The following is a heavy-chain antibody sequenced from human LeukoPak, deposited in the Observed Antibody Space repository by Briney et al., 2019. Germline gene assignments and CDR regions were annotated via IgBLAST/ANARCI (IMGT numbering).Heavy chain of an antibody. Sequence: PGGSLRLSCAASGFTFSSYSMNWVRQAPGKGLEWVSSISSSSYIYYADSVKGRFTISRDNAKNSLYLQMNSLRAEDTAVYYCARGGLRSTTGDYWGQGTLVTVSS. CDR3: ARGGLRSTTGDY. J-gene: IGHJ4*02. V-gene: IGHV3-21*01. D-gene: IGHD4-17*01. CDR1: GFTFSSYS. CDR2: ISSSSYI.